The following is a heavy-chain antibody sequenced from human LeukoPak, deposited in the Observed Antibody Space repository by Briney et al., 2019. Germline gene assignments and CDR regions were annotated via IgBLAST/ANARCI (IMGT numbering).Heavy chain of an antibody. V-gene: IGHV3-43*02. CDR1: GLTFDDYD. CDR2: ISGDGGVT. J-gene: IGHJ4*02. D-gene: IGHD3-22*01. Sequence: GGSLRLSCGASGLTFDDYDMHWVRQAPGKGLEWVSLISGDGGVTFYADSVKGRFTISRDNSKNSLYLQMNSLTTEDTAFYYCAKAGLRENSGYYYTIYFDYWGQGTLVTVSS. CDR3: AKAGLRENSGYYYTIYFDY.